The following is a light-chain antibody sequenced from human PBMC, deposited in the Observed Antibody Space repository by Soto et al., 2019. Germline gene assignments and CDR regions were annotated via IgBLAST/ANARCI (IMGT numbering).Light chain of an antibody. Sequence: EGVFTQSRGARSLSPYERATRSSRAGQRVSSSYLAWYQQKPGQAPRLLIYGASSRATGIPDRFSGSGSATHFTLSTSPPDLDPFAAYYCPQYGISTLTFRRGTKVDIK. V-gene: IGKV3-20*01. J-gene: IGKJ4*01. CDR1: QRVSSSY. CDR3: PQYGISTLT. CDR2: GAS.